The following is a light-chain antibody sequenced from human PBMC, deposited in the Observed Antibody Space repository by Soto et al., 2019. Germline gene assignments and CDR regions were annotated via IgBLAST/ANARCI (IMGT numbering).Light chain of an antibody. Sequence: DIQMTQSPSTLSASVGDRVTITCRASQSISSWLAWYQQKPGKAPKLLIYKASSLESGVPSRFSGSGSGTEVTLTISSLQPDDFATYYCQQYNSYPWPFGQGTKVEIK. J-gene: IGKJ1*01. CDR3: QQYNSYPWP. CDR2: KAS. V-gene: IGKV1-5*03. CDR1: QSISSW.